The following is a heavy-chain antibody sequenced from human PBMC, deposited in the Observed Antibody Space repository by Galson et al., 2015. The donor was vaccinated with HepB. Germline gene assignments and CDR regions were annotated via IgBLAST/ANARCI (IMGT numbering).Heavy chain of an antibody. CDR2: IYYTGST. J-gene: IGHJ4*02. V-gene: IGHV4-39*01. CDR3: ARREGIAAALAY. CDR1: DGSISSSNYY. D-gene: IGHD6-13*01. Sequence: QVQLQESGPGLVKPSESLSLTCTVSDGSISSSNYYWGWVRQPPGKGLEWIGSIYYTGSTYYSPSLKSRVTISLDTSKNQFSLKLSSVTAADTAVYYCARREGIAAALAYWGQGILVSVSS.